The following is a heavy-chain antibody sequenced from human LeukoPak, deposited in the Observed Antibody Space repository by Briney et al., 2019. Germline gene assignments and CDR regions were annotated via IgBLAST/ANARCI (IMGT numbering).Heavy chain of an antibody. Sequence: GESLKISCKGSGYGFTSYWISWVRQMPGKGLEWMGRIDPSDSYTNYSPSFQGHVTISADKSISTAYLHWSSLKASDTAMYYCARAPSTTLRFFDYWAQGTLVTVSS. J-gene: IGHJ4*02. CDR3: ARAPSTTLRFFDY. CDR2: IDPSDSYT. V-gene: IGHV5-10-1*01. D-gene: IGHD4-17*01. CDR1: GYGFTSYW.